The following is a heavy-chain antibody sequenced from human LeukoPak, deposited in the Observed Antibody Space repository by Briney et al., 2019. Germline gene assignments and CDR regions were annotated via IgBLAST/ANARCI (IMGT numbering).Heavy chain of an antibody. V-gene: IGHV4-34*01. CDR1: GGSFSGYY. J-gene: IGHJ4*02. D-gene: IGHD6-13*01. Sequence: RPSETLSLTCAVYGGSFSGYYWSWIRQPPGKGLEWIGEINRSGSTNYNPSLKSRVTISVDTSKNQFSLKLSSVTAADTAVYYCARVGSYGIAAAGRPFDYWGQGTLVTVSS. CDR3: ARVGSYGIAAAGRPFDY. CDR2: INRSGST.